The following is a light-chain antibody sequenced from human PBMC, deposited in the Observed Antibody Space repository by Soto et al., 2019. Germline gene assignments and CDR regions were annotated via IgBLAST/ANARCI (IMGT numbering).Light chain of an antibody. Sequence: EIVMTQSPATLSVSPGDRATLSCRASESVSNNFAWYQQKPGQAPRLLIYAASTRATGIPARFRGSGSGTEIPLISSLLQDEDFAYYYYQQYTLTTSFGGGTKVEIK. V-gene: IGKV3-15*01. J-gene: IGKJ4*01. CDR2: AAS. CDR1: ESVSNN. CDR3: QQYTLTTS.